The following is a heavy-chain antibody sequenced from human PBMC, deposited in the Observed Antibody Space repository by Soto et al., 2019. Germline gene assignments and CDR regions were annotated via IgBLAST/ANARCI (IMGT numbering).Heavy chain of an antibody. CDR1: GGSINSGGYF. V-gene: IGHV4-31*03. CDR2: IYHSGIT. D-gene: IGHD3-3*01. Sequence: LSLTCSVSGGSINSGGYFWSWIRQHPGKGLECIGYIYHSGITYYNPSLKSRVTISVDTSKNEFSLQLRSVTAADTAVYYCARDPGGYYDFWSGSGTNYYGMDVWGQGTTVTVSS. J-gene: IGHJ6*02. CDR3: ARDPGGYYDFWSGSGTNYYGMDV.